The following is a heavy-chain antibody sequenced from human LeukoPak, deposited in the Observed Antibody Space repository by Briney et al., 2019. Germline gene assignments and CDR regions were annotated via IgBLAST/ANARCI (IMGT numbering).Heavy chain of an antibody. J-gene: IGHJ4*02. D-gene: IGHD3-3*01. CDR2: ISYDGSNK. CDR1: GFTFSSYG. Sequence: SGGSLRLSCAASGFTFSSYGMHWVRQAPGKGLEWVAVISYDGSNKYYADSVKGRFTISRDNSKNTLYLQMNSLRAEDTAVYYCAKAGPMYYDFWSGYYDGYYFDYWGQGTLVTVSS. V-gene: IGHV3-30*18. CDR3: AKAGPMYYDFWSGYYDGYYFDY.